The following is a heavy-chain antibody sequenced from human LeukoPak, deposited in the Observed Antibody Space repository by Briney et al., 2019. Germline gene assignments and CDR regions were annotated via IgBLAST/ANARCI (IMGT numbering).Heavy chain of an antibody. D-gene: IGHD3-22*01. CDR2: MNPNSGGT. J-gene: IGHJ5*02. Sequence: ASVKVSCKASGYTFTSYDINWVRQATGQGLEWMGWMNPNSGGTNYAQKFQGRVTMTRDTSISTAYMELSRLRSDDTAVYYCARDTVVTQGFDPWGQGTLVTVSS. V-gene: IGHV1-2*02. CDR1: GYTFTSYD. CDR3: ARDTVVTQGFDP.